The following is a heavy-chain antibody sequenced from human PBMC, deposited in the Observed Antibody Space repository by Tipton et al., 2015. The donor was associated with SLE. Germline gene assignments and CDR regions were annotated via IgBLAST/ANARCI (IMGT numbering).Heavy chain of an antibody. Sequence: TLSLTCIVSGDSLSSSYWRWIRQPPGKGLEWIGSLDDSGNTNYNPSLRSRVTMSVDTTKKQVDLNLRFVTAADTGVYYCVRDGPDYGSSSVGFDTWGRGTLVTVSS. D-gene: IGHD2-2*01. CDR2: LDDSGNT. V-gene: IGHV4-59*12. CDR3: VRDGPDYGSSSVGFDT. J-gene: IGHJ5*02. CDR1: GDSLSSSY.